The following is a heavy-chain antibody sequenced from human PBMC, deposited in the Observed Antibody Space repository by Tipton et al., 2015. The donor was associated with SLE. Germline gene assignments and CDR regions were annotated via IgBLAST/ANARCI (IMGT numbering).Heavy chain of an antibody. V-gene: IGHV4-59*01. CDR1: GDSITPYY. Sequence: TLSLTCNVSGDSITPYYWSWSRQPPGNGMEWIGCIYNSGSTDYNPSLKSRVAISVDTSKNHFSLKLRSVTAADTAVYYCARGRTIFGVVPAGDSFDIWGQGTMVTVSS. D-gene: IGHD3-3*01. J-gene: IGHJ3*02. CDR3: ARGRTIFGVVPAGDSFDI. CDR2: IYNSGST.